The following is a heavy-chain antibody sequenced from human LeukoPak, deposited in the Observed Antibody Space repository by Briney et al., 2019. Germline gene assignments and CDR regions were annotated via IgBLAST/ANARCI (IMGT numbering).Heavy chain of an antibody. V-gene: IGHV1-18*01. J-gene: IGHJ5*02. CDR1: GYTFTSYG. D-gene: IGHD1-14*01. CDR2: ISAYNGNT. CDR3: ARDEVVNPESWFDP. Sequence: ASVKVSRKASGYTFTSYGISWVRQAPGQGLEWMGWISAYNGNTNYAQKLQGRVTMTTDTSTSTAYMELRSLRSDDTAVYYCARDEVVNPESWFDPWGQGTLVTVSS.